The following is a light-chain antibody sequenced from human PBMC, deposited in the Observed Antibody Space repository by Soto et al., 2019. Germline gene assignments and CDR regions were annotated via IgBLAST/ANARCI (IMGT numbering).Light chain of an antibody. CDR3: QQYGLPPHS. V-gene: IGKV3-20*01. CDR1: QSVYNNY. CDR2: GAS. Sequence: EIVLTQSPGTLSLSPGERATLSCRASQSVYNNYLAWYQQKPGRTPRLLVNGASNRATGIPDRFSGGGSGTDFTLTISSLEPEDFAVYYCQQYGLPPHSFGQGTRVEIK. J-gene: IGKJ2*01.